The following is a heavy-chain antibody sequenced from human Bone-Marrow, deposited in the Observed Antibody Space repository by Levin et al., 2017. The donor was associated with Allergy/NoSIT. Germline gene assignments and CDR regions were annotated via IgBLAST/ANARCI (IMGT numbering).Heavy chain of an antibody. V-gene: IGHV1-24*01. D-gene: IGHD1-14*01. CDR2: FDNEVGIDGAK. CDR3: AAQVGILRLPEWLPIRTRNERFDF. Sequence: ASVKVSCKVSGHSVSDLAMHWVRQTPGKGFEWMGGFDNEVGIDGAKVDAQKFKGRVTLTEDASTDTAYMELSSLTSEATCVYYRAAQVGILRLPEWLPIRTRNERFDFWGQGTEVTVTA. J-gene: IGHJ3*01. CDR1: GHSVSDLA.